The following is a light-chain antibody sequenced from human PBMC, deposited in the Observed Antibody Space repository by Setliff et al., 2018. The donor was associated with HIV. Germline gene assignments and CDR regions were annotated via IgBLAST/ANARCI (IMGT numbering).Light chain of an antibody. J-gene: IGLJ1*01. CDR2: EVN. CDR1: RSDIGTYDL. V-gene: IGLV2-23*02. CDR3: CSYTSSTTYV. Sequence: ALAQPASVSGSPGQSSTISCTGTRSDIGTYDLVSWYRQYPGKAPKLIIYEVNRRPAGVSDRLSGSKSGNTASLTISGLRAEDEATYYCCSYTSSTTYVFGTGTKV.